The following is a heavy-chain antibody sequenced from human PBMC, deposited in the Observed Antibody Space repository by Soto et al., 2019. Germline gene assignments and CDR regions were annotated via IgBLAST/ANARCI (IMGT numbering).Heavy chain of an antibody. V-gene: IGHV1-69*01. CDR3: ARVGIRLIPADLGGGYHFQGLDV. CDR1: GDTFINYS. Sequence: QVQLVQSAAEVKETGSSVKISCKASGDTFINYSFSWMRQAPGQGLEWIGGIVPMSGGPNSADKFHDRLTITADRSPGTVTMQLSKLTSDDTAVYYCARVGIRLIPADLGGGYHFQGLDVWGQGTKVTVS. J-gene: IGHJ6*02. D-gene: IGHD2-8*01. CDR2: IVPMSGGP.